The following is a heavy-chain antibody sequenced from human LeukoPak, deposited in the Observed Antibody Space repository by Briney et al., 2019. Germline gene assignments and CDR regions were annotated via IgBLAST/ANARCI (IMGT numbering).Heavy chain of an antibody. CDR1: GFTFDDYA. Sequence: GGSLRLSCAASGFTFDDYAMHWVRQAPGKGLEWVSGISWNSGSVGYADSVKGRFTISRDNAKNSLYLQMISLRTEDTALYHCEKELNCPSDCLFFDYWGQGTLVTVSS. J-gene: IGHJ4*02. CDR3: EKELNCPSDCLFFDY. CDR2: ISWNSGSV. D-gene: IGHD2-21*02. V-gene: IGHV3-9*01.